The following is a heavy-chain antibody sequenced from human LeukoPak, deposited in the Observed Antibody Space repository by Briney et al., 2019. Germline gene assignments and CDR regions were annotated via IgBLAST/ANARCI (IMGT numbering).Heavy chain of an antibody. J-gene: IGHJ5*02. CDR3: ARDRSVIRFLEPEGFDP. CDR1: GFTFSSYS. CDR2: ISSSSSYI. D-gene: IGHD3-3*01. Sequence: KPGGSLRLSCAASGFTFSSYSMNWVRQAPGKGLEWVSSISSSSSYIYYADSVKGRFTISRDNAKNSLYLQMNSLRAEDTAVYYCARDRSVIRFLEPEGFDPWGQGTLVTVSS. V-gene: IGHV3-21*01.